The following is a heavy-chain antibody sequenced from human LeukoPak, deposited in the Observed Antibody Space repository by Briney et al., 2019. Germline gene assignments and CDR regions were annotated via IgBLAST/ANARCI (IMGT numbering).Heavy chain of an antibody. CDR1: GYTFTSYG. V-gene: IGHV1-18*01. CDR2: ISAYNGNT. Sequence: ASVKVSCKASGYTFTSYGISWVRQAPGQGFEWMGWISAYNGNTNYAQKLQGRVTMTTDTSTSTAYMELRSLRSDDTAVYYCARSDYGDYVGAFDIWGQGTMVTVSS. CDR3: ARSDYGDYVGAFDI. D-gene: IGHD4-17*01. J-gene: IGHJ3*02.